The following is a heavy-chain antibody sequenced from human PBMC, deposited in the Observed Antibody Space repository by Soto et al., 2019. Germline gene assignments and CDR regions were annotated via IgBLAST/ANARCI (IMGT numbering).Heavy chain of an antibody. CDR1: GGSISSGGYY. D-gene: IGHD6-13*01. Sequence: SETLSLTCTVSGGSISSGGYYWSWIRQHPGKGLEWIGYIYYSGSTYYNPSLKSRVTISVDTSKNQFSLKLSSVTAADTAVYYCARSDSSSLCFDYWGEGNLVTV. J-gene: IGHJ4*02. V-gene: IGHV4-31*03. CDR3: ARSDSSSLCFDY. CDR2: IYYSGST.